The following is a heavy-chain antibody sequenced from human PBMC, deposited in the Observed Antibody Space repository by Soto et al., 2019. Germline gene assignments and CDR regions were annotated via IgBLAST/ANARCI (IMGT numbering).Heavy chain of an antibody. J-gene: IGHJ6*02. Sequence: GGSLRLSCAASGFTFSSYAMHWVRQAPGKGLEWVAVISYDGSNKYYADSVKGRFTISRDNSKNTLYLQMNSLRAEDTAVYYCARGSGDSSSWLSGGMDVWGQGTTVTV. CDR1: GFTFSSYA. D-gene: IGHD6-13*01. CDR3: ARGSGDSSSWLSGGMDV. CDR2: ISYDGSNK. V-gene: IGHV3-30-3*01.